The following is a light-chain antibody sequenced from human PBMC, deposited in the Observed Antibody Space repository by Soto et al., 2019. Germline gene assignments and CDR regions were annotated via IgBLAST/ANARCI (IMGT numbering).Light chain of an antibody. CDR3: QSYDTSLSGSGV. CDR2: ANS. CDR1: SSNIGAGYD. Sequence: QSVLTQPPSVSGAPGQRVTISCTGSSSNIGAGYDVHWYQQRPGSAPRLLIFANSDRPSGVPDRFSGSKSVTSASLTIAGLQAEDEADYYCQSYDTSLSGSGVFGTGTKLTV. V-gene: IGLV1-40*01. J-gene: IGLJ1*01.